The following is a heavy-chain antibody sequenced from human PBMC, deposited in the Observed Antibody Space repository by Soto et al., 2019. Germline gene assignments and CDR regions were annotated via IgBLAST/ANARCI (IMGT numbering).Heavy chain of an antibody. CDR3: ARDRSSGWSVYYFDY. V-gene: IGHV4-39*07. CDR1: GGSISSSSTY. D-gene: IGHD6-19*01. Sequence: SETLSLTCNVSGGSISSSSTYWSWIRQPPGKGLEWIGEIDHSGSTNYNPSLESRVTISVDTSKNQFSLTLISVTAADTAVYYCARDRSSGWSVYYFDYWGQGTVVTVSS. CDR2: IDHSGST. J-gene: IGHJ4*02.